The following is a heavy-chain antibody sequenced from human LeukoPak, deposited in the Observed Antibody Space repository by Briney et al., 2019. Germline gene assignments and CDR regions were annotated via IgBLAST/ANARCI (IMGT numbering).Heavy chain of an antibody. J-gene: IGHJ6*03. Sequence: ASVKVSCKASGYTFTSYAMNWVRQAPGQGLEGMGWINTNTGNPTYAQGFTGRFVFSLDTSVSTAYLQISSLKAEDTAVYYCARDVPLGSSWYEYYYYYYMDVWGKGTTVTVSS. CDR1: GYTFTSYA. V-gene: IGHV7-4-1*02. CDR3: ARDVPLGSSWYEYYYYYYMDV. CDR2: INTNTGNP. D-gene: IGHD6-13*01.